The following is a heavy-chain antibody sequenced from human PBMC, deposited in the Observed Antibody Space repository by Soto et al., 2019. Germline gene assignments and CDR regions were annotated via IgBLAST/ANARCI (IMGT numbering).Heavy chain of an antibody. CDR1: GFTFSNAW. V-gene: IGHV3-15*07. Sequence: GGSLRLSCAASGFTFSNAWMNWVRQAPGKGLEWVDRIKSKTDGGTTDHAAPVKGRFTISRDDSKNTLYLQMNSLKTEDTAVYYCTTDPGYCSGGSCYLIYWGQGTLVTVSS. CDR3: TTDPGYCSGGSCYLIY. D-gene: IGHD2-15*01. J-gene: IGHJ4*02. CDR2: IKSKTDGGTT.